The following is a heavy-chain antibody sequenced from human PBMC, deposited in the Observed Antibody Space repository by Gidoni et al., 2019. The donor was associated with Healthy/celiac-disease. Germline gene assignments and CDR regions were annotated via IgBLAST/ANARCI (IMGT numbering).Heavy chain of an antibody. V-gene: IGHV1-18*04. D-gene: IGHD2-2*01. CDR1: GYTFTSYG. CDR3: ARVDIVVVPAGGFDD. Sequence: QVQLVQSGAELKKPGASVKVSCKASGYTFTSYGISLVRQAPGQGLEWMGWIIADNGNTNYAQKLQGRVTMTTDKSKRTAYMELRSRRSDDTAVYYCARVDIVVVPAGGFDDWGQGTLVTVSS. CDR2: IIADNGNT. J-gene: IGHJ4*02.